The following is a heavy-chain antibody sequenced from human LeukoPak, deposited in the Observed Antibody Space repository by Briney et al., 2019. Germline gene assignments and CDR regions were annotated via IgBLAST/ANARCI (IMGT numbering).Heavy chain of an antibody. CDR1: GGSISSGGYY. V-gene: IGHV4-61*08. Sequence: PSETLSLTCTVSGGSISSGGYYWSWIRQHPGKGLEWIGYIYYSGSTNYNPSLKSRVTISVDTSKNQFSLKLSSVTAADTAVYYCARVGDTYYDILTGYYPRSWFDPWGQGTLVTVSS. D-gene: IGHD3-9*01. CDR3: ARVGDTYYDILTGYYPRSWFDP. CDR2: IYYSGST. J-gene: IGHJ5*02.